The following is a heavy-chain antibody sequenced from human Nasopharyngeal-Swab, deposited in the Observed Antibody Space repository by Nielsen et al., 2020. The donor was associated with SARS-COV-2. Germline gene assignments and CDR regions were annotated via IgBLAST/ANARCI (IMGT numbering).Heavy chain of an antibody. D-gene: IGHD3-22*01. CDR2: ISYDGSNK. CDR3: AKDYYDSSGYYYPLRFDY. CDR1: GFTFSSYG. Sequence: LSLTCAASGFTFSSYGMHWVRQAPGKGLEWVAVISYDGSNKYYADSVKGRFTISRGNSKNTLYLQMNSLRAEDTAVYYCAKDYYDSSGYYYPLRFDYWGQGTLVTVSS. J-gene: IGHJ4*02. V-gene: IGHV3-30*18.